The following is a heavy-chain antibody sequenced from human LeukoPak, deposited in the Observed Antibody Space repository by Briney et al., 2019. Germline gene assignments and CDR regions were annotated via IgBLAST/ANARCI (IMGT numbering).Heavy chain of an antibody. CDR2: INTNTGNP. Sequence: ASVNVSCKVSGYTLTELSMHWVRQAPGQGLEWMGWINTNTGNPTYAQGFTGRFVFSLDTSVSTAYLQISSLKAEDTAVYYCARGPMVRGFYWGQGTLVTVSS. D-gene: IGHD3-10*01. V-gene: IGHV7-4-1*02. CDR1: GYTLTELS. J-gene: IGHJ4*02. CDR3: ARGPMVRGFY.